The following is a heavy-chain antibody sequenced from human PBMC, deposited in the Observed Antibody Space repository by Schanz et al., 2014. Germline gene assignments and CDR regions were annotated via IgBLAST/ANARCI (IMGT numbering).Heavy chain of an antibody. CDR1: GFNINNNY. Sequence: EVQLVESGGGLVQPGGSLKLSCAASGFNINNNYMTWVRQAPGKGLVWVSRTSNDGSFTTFADSVKGRFTISRDNAKNTLYLQMNSLRAEDTAVYYCVRDTDYHFDYWGQGTLVTVSS. D-gene: IGHD4-17*01. V-gene: IGHV3-74*01. CDR2: TSNDGSFT. CDR3: VRDTDYHFDY. J-gene: IGHJ4*02.